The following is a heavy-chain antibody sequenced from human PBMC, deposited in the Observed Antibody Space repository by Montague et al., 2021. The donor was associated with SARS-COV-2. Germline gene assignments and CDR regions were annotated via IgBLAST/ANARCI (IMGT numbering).Heavy chain of an antibody. CDR1: GFAFNNFA. CDR2: IFGSGAGT. V-gene: IGHV3-23*01. Sequence: SLRLSCAASGFAFNNFAMTWVRRPPGKGLEWVSSIFGSGAGTYYADSVKGRFTISRDNSRNTVYLQMNSLRAEDTAKYYCAKQTGAGAIVYWYFDLWGRGTVVSVSS. D-gene: IGHD6-25*01. CDR3: AKQTGAGAIVYWYFDL. J-gene: IGHJ2*01.